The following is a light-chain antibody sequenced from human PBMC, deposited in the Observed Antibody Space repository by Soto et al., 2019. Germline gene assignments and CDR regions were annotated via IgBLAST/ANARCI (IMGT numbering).Light chain of an antibody. Sequence: DIEMTQSPSSLSASVGDRITITCRASQDISIYLAWYQQKPGKVPKLLISGASALDSGVPSRFSGSGYGTDFTLSISSLQPEDVATYYCQKYNIVPRMFGQGTKVEIK. V-gene: IGKV1-27*01. CDR1: QDISIY. CDR2: GAS. CDR3: QKYNIVPRM. J-gene: IGKJ1*01.